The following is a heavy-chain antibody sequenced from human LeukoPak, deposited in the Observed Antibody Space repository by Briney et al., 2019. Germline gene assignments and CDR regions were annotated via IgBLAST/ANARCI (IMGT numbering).Heavy chain of an antibody. Sequence: GASVKVSCKASRGTFSSYAISWVRQAPGQGLEWMGGIIPIFGTANYAQKFQGRVTITADESTSTAYMELSSLRSEDTAVYYCATYVDTAMVVDAFDIWGQGTMVTVSS. D-gene: IGHD5-18*01. V-gene: IGHV1-69*01. CDR3: ATYVDTAMVVDAFDI. CDR2: IIPIFGTA. J-gene: IGHJ3*02. CDR1: RGTFSSYA.